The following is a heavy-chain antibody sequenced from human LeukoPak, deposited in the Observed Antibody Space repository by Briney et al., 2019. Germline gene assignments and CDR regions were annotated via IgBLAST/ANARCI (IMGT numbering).Heavy chain of an antibody. CDR1: GGSISNSDYY. J-gene: IGHJ4*02. CDR2: IYYSGST. CDR3: ARDRTAGSDY. Sequence: SQTLSLTCTVSGGSISNSDYYWSWIRQHPGKGLEWIGYIYYSGSTYYNPSLKSRVSISVDTSKNQFSLKLSSVTAADTAVYYCARDRTAGSDYWGQGTLVTVSS. D-gene: IGHD6-13*01. V-gene: IGHV4-31*03.